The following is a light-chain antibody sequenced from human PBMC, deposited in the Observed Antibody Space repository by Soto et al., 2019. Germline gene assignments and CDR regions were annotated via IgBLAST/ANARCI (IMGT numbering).Light chain of an antibody. CDR2: CAS. CDR3: EHDHIWPSWT. V-gene: IGKV3-15*01. CDR1: QSISLS. Sequence: EIVLAQSPATLSVSLGHSATLSCRASQSISLSLAWYQMRPGQPPRLLIYCASTRATNIPARLSGSESGADFTLTISSLQSENFAVYCYEHDHIWPSWTCGQGTKVELK. J-gene: IGKJ1*01.